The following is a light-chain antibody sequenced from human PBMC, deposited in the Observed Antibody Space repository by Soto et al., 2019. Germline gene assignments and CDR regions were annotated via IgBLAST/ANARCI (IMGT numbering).Light chain of an antibody. CDR2: EVS. Sequence: QSALTQPPSASGSPGQSVTISCTGTSSEVGGYNYVCWYQHHAGKAPRLMIYEVSKRRSGVPDSFSRSKSGNTASLTFSALQAEDEADYHCNTNAASIKWVLGGGIKLPVL. CDR1: SSEVGGYNY. J-gene: IGLJ3*02. CDR3: NTNAASIKWV. V-gene: IGLV2-8*01.